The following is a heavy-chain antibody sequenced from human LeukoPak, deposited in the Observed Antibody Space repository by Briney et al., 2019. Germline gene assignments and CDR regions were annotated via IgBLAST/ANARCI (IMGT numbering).Heavy chain of an antibody. CDR3: AKDFGGHWSLDY. V-gene: IGHV3-30*18. CDR2: ISADGRNK. J-gene: IGHJ4*02. CDR1: GFTFRNYG. Sequence: GGSLRLSCAASGFTFRNYGMHWVRQAPGRGLDWVAVISADGRNKYYADSVKGRFTISRDISRNTVYLEMNSLRIEDTAVYYCAKDFGGHWSLDYWGQGTLATVSS. D-gene: IGHD2-8*02.